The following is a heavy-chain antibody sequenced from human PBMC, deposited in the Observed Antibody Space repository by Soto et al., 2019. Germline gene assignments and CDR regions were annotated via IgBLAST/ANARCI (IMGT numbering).Heavy chain of an antibody. CDR2: IGTAGDT. D-gene: IGHD6-19*01. J-gene: IGHJ6*02. CDR3: ARSRRRYSSGWHYYYYGMDV. Sequence: PGGSLRLSCAASGFTFSSYAMHWVRQATGKXLEWVSAIGTAGDTYYPGSVKGRFTISRENAKNSLYLQMNSLRAGDTAVYYCARSRRRYSSGWHYYYYGMDVWGQGTTVTVSS. V-gene: IGHV3-13*01. CDR1: GFTFSSYA.